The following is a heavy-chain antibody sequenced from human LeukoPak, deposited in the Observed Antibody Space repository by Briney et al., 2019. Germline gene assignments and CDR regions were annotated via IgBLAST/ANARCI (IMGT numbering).Heavy chain of an antibody. CDR1: GYNFTTYW. D-gene: IGHD4-17*01. CDR2: IYPGDSDT. CDR3: ARLSRETTVTTWFDP. V-gene: IGHV5-51*01. Sequence: GESLKISCKGSGYNFTTYWIGWVRQRPGKGLEWMGIIYPGDSDTIYGPSFQGQVTISADKSINTAYLQWSSLKASDTAMYYCARLSRETTVTTWFDPWGHGTLVTVSS. J-gene: IGHJ5*02.